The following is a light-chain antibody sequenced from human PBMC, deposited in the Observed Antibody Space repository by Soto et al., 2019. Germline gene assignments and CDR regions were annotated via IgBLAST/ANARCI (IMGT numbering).Light chain of an antibody. CDR3: QQYTDWPRT. Sequence: EIVLTQSPGTLSLSPGERATLSCRASQSVGSSHLAWYQQKPGQAPRLLIYGASSRATGIPDRFSGSGSGTDFTLTISRLEPEDFAVYYCQQYTDWPRTFGPGTKVDIK. CDR2: GAS. J-gene: IGKJ1*01. CDR1: QSVGSSH. V-gene: IGKV3-20*01.